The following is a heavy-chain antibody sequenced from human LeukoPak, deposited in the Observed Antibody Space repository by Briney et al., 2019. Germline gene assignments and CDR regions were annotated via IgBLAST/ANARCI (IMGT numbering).Heavy chain of an antibody. D-gene: IGHD1-1*01. Sequence: SETLSLTCTVSGYSISSGYYWGWIRQPPGKGLEWIGSIYHSGSTYYNPSLKSRVTISVDTSKNQFSLQLNSVTPEDTAVYYCARVNNWTEEPDTGFDYWGQGTPVTVSS. CDR1: GYSISSGYY. CDR2: IYHSGST. CDR3: ARVNNWTEEPDTGFDY. V-gene: IGHV4-38-2*02. J-gene: IGHJ4*02.